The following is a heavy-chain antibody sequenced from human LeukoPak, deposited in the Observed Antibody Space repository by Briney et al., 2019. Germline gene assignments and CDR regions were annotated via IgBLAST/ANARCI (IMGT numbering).Heavy chain of an antibody. V-gene: IGHV1-2*02. Sequence: ASVKVSCKASGYTFTSYYMHWVRQAPGQGLEWMGWINPNSGGTKYAQKFQGRVTMTRDRSISTAYMELSRLRSDDTAIYYCARGFLEGHYYYYMDVWGKGTTVTISS. D-gene: IGHD3-3*01. CDR3: ARGFLEGHYYYYMDV. CDR1: GYTFTSYY. CDR2: INPNSGGT. J-gene: IGHJ6*03.